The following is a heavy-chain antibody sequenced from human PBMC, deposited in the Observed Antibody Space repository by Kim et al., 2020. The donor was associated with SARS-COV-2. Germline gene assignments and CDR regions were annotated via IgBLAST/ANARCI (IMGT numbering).Heavy chain of an antibody. CDR1: GFTFSSYA. Sequence: GGSLRLSCAASGFTFSSYAMSWVRQAPGKGLEWVSAISGSGGSTYYADSVKGRFTISRDNSKNTLYLQMNSLRAEDTAVYYCAKLFYYDSSGYYRYRKGYYFDYWGQGTLVTVSS. J-gene: IGHJ4*02. CDR2: ISGSGGST. V-gene: IGHV3-23*01. D-gene: IGHD3-22*01. CDR3: AKLFYYDSSGYYRYRKGYYFDY.